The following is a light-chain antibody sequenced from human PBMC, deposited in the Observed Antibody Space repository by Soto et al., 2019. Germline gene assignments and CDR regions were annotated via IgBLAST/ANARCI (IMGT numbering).Light chain of an antibody. CDR3: QQRSSWT. Sequence: EIVLTQSPATLSLSPGERATLSCRASQSVSSFLGWYQQKPGQAPRLLIYDASNRAPGIPARFSGSGSGTDFTLTISSLEPEDFAFYYCQQRSSWTFGQGTKVEIK. V-gene: IGKV3-11*01. CDR2: DAS. J-gene: IGKJ1*01. CDR1: QSVSSF.